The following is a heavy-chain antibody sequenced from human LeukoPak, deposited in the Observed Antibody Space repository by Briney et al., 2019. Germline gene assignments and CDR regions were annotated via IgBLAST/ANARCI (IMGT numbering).Heavy chain of an antibody. CDR3: TTGPPAPYQLLSSFDY. J-gene: IGHJ4*02. Sequence: TGGSLRLSCAASGFTFSNAWMSWVRQAPGKGLEWVGRIKSKTGGGTTDYAAPVKGRFTISRDDSKNTLYLQMNSLKTEDTAVYYCTTGPPAPYQLLSSFDYWGQGTLVTVSS. V-gene: IGHV3-15*01. CDR1: GFTFSNAW. D-gene: IGHD2-2*01. CDR2: IKSKTGGGTT.